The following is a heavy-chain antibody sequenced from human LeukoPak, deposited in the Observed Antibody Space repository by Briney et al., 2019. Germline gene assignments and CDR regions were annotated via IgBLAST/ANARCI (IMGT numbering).Heavy chain of an antibody. J-gene: IGHJ5*02. Sequence: SETLSLTCTVSGGSISSYYWSWIRQPPGKGLEWIGYIYYSGSTYYNPSLKSRVTISVDTSKNQFSLKLSSVTAADTAVYYCARYFNRFYWFDPWGQGTLVTVSS. CDR3: ARYFNRFYWFDP. CDR1: GGSISSYY. D-gene: IGHD2/OR15-2a*01. CDR2: IYYSGST. V-gene: IGHV4-59*04.